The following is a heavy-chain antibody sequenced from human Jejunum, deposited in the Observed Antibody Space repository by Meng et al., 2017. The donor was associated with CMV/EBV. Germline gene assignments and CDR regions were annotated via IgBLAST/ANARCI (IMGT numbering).Heavy chain of an antibody. CDR3: ARGPGASTREGFDY. Sequence: QESGPGLVKPSEPLSLTCTVSGGSISNHYWSWIRQSAGKGLEWIGRFYSSDTYNYHPSLNSRLTMSLDTSKNQFSLNLSSVTAADTAIYYCARGPGASTREGFDYWGLGTLVTVSS. CDR2: FYSSDTY. J-gene: IGHJ4*02. V-gene: IGHV4-4*07. CDR1: GGSISNHY. D-gene: IGHD1-26*01.